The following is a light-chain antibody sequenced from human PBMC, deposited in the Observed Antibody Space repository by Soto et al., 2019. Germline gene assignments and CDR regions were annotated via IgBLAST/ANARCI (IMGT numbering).Light chain of an antibody. CDR1: QSISSW. V-gene: IGKV1-5*01. Sequence: DIQMSLTPSKECGSLGERRSSCSLASQSISSWLAWYQQKPGKAPKLLIYDASSLESGVPSRFIGSVSGTEFTLAFSGLHPDDSASYSCQQSNSFSPTFGRGTKLEIK. J-gene: IGKJ4*02. CDR3: QQSNSFSPT. CDR2: DAS.